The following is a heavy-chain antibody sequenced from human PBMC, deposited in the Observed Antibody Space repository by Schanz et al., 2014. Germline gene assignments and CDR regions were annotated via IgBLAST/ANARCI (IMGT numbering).Heavy chain of an antibody. V-gene: IGHV1-46*03. Sequence: VQLVQSGAEVKKPGASVKVSCQASGYTFTSYYMHWVRQAPGQGLEWMGIINPSGGSTSYAQKFQGRVTMTRDTSTSTVYMELSSLRSEDTAVYYCARDGEAAAGCDYWGQGTLVTVSS. J-gene: IGHJ4*02. D-gene: IGHD6-13*01. CDR3: ARDGEAAAGCDY. CDR1: GYTFTSYY. CDR2: INPSGGST.